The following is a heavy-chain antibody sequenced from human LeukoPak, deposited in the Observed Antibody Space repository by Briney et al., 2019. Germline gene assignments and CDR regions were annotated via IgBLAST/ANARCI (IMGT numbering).Heavy chain of an antibody. CDR3: ARYQASPGPFDY. D-gene: IGHD2-21*01. Sequence: SETLSLTCTVSGGSINTYYWSWIRRPPGKGLEWIGYIYYSGSTNYNPSLKSRVTISVDTSKNQFSLKLRSVTAADTAVYYCARYQASPGPFDYWGQGTLVTVSS. J-gene: IGHJ4*02. V-gene: IGHV4-59*01. CDR2: IYYSGST. CDR1: GGSINTYY.